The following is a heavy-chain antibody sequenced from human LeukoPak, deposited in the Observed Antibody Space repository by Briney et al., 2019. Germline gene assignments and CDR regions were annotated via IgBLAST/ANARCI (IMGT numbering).Heavy chain of an antibody. CDR2: IYYSGST. CDR3: ARDHIGYSYDPYYYMDV. J-gene: IGHJ6*03. CDR1: GGSISSYY. V-gene: IGHV4-59*01. Sequence: SETLSLTCTVSGGSISSYYWSWIRQPPGKGLEWIGYIYYSGSTNYNPSLKSRVTISVDTSKNQFSLKLSSVTAADTAVYYCARDHIGYSYDPYYYMDVWGKGTTVTVSS. D-gene: IGHD5-18*01.